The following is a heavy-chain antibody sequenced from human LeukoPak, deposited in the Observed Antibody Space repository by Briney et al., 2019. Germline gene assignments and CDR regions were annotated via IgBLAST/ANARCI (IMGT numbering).Heavy chain of an antibody. D-gene: IGHD1-1*01. CDR2: IIPNLGIT. Sequence: ASVKVSCKAPGGTLINYPISWVRPAPGQGLEWMGRIIPNLGITNYAQKFQGRVTITADKSTSIAYMELSSLRSEDTAVYFCARSKLYVVNWTDTFDLWGQGTMVTVSS. CDR3: ARSKLYVVNWTDTFDL. V-gene: IGHV1-69*02. J-gene: IGHJ3*01. CDR1: GGTLINYP.